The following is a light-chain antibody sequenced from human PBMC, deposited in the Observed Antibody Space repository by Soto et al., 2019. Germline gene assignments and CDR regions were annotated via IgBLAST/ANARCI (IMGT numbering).Light chain of an antibody. J-gene: IGKJ2*01. CDR1: QSVSSSY. V-gene: IGKV3-20*01. CDR3: QQYGGVPYT. Sequence: EIVLTQSPGTLSLSPGERATLSCRASQSVSSSYLTWYQQKPGQAPRLLIYSASSGATGIPDRFSGSGSGTDFTLTISRLEPEDFAIYYCQQYGGVPYTFGQGTKVDIK. CDR2: SAS.